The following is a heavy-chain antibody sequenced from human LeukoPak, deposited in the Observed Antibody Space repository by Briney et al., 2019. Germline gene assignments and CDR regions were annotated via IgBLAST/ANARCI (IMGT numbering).Heavy chain of an antibody. V-gene: IGHV3-15*01. CDR1: GLTFSNAW. CDR2: IKSKSDGGTT. J-gene: IGHJ5*02. Sequence: PGGSLRLSCAASGLTFSNAWRTWVRQAPGKGLEWVGRIKSKSDGGTTDYAASVKGRFTTSRDDSKNTVYLQMNSLKIADTAVYFCYASGRFPWGQGTLVTVSS. CDR3: YASGRFP. D-gene: IGHD3-10*01.